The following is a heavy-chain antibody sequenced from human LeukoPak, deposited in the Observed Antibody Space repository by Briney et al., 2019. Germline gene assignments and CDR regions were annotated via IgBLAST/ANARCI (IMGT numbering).Heavy chain of an antibody. V-gene: IGHV3-11*01. Sequence: GGSLRLSRAASGFTFSDYYMSWIRQAPGKGLEWVSYISSSGSTIYYADSVKGRFTISRDNAKNSLYLQMSSLRAEDTAVYYCARDLLSWGMDVWGQGTTVTVSS. CDR1: GFTFSDYY. D-gene: IGHD2-15*01. CDR2: ISSSGSTI. CDR3: ARDLLSWGMDV. J-gene: IGHJ6*02.